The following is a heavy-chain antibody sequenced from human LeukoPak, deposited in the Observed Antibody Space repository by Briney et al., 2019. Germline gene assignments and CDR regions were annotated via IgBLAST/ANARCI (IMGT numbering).Heavy chain of an antibody. CDR1: GGSISSGSYY. J-gene: IGHJ5*02. D-gene: IGHD4-23*01. Sequence: SETLSLTCTVSGGSISSGSYYWSWIRQPAGKGLEWIGRIYTSGSTNYNPSLKSRVTISVDTSKNQFSLKLSSVTAADTAVYYCARYHMVNRGVNWFDPWGQGILVTVSS. CDR3: ARYHMVNRGVNWFDP. CDR2: IYTSGST. V-gene: IGHV4-61*02.